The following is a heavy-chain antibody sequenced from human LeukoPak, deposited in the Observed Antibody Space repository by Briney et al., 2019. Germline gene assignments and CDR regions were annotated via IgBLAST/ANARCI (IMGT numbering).Heavy chain of an antibody. J-gene: IGHJ4*02. CDR1: GFSFSTYS. D-gene: IGHD6-19*01. CDR2: ISSSSSTI. V-gene: IGHV3-48*04. CDR3: ARRGSGSVWPIDY. Sequence: GGSLRLSCAASGFSFSTYSMNWVRQAPGKGLEWVSHISSSSSTIYYADSVKGRFTISRDNAKNSVFLQMNSLRAEDTAVYYCARRGSGSVWPIDYWGQGTLVTVSP.